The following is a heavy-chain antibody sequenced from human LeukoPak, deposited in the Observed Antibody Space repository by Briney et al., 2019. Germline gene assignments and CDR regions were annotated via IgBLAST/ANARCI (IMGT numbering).Heavy chain of an antibody. CDR2: IWNDGSNQ. CDR1: KFTFSHFG. Sequence: GGSLRVSCVASKFTFSHFGMHWVRQAPGKELEWVAVIWNDGSNQYYADSVKGRFTVSRDNSQNTLYLQMNNLRPEDPAVYYCAKDAQRGFDYSNSLENWGQGTLVTVSS. CDR3: AKDAQRGFDYSNSLEN. D-gene: IGHD4-11*01. J-gene: IGHJ4*02. V-gene: IGHV3-33*06.